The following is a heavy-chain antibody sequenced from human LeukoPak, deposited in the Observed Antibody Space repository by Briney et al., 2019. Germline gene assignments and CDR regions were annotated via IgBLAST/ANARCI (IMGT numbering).Heavy chain of an antibody. D-gene: IGHD3-3*01. V-gene: IGHV4-34*01. CDR1: GGSFSGYY. Sequence: SETLSLTCAVYGGSFSGYYWSWIRQPPGKGLEWIGEINHSGSTNYNPSLKSRVTISVDTSKNRFSLKLSSVTAADTAVYYCARLFTIFGVVLSKFDPWGQGTLVTVSS. CDR2: INHSGST. CDR3: ARLFTIFGVVLSKFDP. J-gene: IGHJ5*02.